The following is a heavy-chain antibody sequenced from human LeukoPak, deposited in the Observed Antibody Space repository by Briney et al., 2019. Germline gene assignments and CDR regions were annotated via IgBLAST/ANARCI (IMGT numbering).Heavy chain of an antibody. J-gene: IGHJ6*03. V-gene: IGHV3-23*01. CDR1: GFTFSSYG. D-gene: IGHD6-13*01. CDR2: ISGNGGST. CDR3: ARAAGYSSSGYYYYYYMDV. Sequence: PGGSLRLSCAASGFTFSSYGMSWVRQAPGKGLEWVSAISGNGGSTYYADSVKGRFTISRDNSKNTLYLQMNSLRAEDTAVYYCARAAGYSSSGYYYYYYMDVWSKGTTVTVSS.